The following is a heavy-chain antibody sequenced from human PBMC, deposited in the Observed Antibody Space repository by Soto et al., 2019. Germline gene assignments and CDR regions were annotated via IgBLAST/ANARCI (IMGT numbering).Heavy chain of an antibody. D-gene: IGHD6-13*01. CDR1: GFTFSSYG. J-gene: IGHJ6*02. CDR2: ISYDGSNK. V-gene: IGHV3-30*18. Sequence: QVQLVESGGGVVQPGRSLRLSCAASGFTFSSYGMYWVRQAPGKGLEWVAVISYDGSNKYYADSVKGRFTISRDNSKNTLYLQMNSLRAEDTAVYYCAKYIAAADYYYYGMDVWGQGTTVTVSS. CDR3: AKYIAAADYYYYGMDV.